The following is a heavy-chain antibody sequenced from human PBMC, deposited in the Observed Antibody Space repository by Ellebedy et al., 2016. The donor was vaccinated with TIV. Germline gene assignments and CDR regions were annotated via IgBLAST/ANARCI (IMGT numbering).Heavy chain of an antibody. D-gene: IGHD3-22*01. J-gene: IGHJ5*02. V-gene: IGHV1-69*02. CDR2: IIPILDIT. CDR1: GGTFSSYS. CDR3: ARLSRVYDSSGYNWFDP. Sequence: AASVKVSCKASGGTFSSYSINWVRQAPGQGLEWMGRIIPILDITNYEQNFQGRVTITRDTSASTAYMELSSLRPEDTAVYYCARLSRVYDSSGYNWFDPWGQGTLVTVSS.